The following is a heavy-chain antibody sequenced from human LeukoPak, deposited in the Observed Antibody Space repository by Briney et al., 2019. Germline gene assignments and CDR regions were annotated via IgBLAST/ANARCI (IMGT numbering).Heavy chain of an antibody. D-gene: IGHD5-12*01. CDR3: ARGPSGYHNT. CDR2: ISSNGDST. J-gene: IGHJ4*02. V-gene: IGHV3-64*01. Sequence: GGSLRLSCAASGFTFSSYAMHWVRQAPGTGLEYVSAISSNGDSTYYANSLKGRFTISRDNSKSTLYLQMNSLRAEDTAVYYCARGPSGYHNTGGQGTLVTVSS. CDR1: GFTFSSYA.